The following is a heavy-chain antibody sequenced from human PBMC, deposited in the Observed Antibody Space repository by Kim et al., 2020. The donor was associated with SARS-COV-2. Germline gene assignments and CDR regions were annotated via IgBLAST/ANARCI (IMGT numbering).Heavy chain of an antibody. V-gene: IGHV3-21*01. CDR3: AREGVVVAAPNDY. Sequence: GGSLRLSCAASGFTFSSYSMNWVRQAPGKGLEWVSSISSSSSYIYYADSVKGRFTISRDNAKNSLYLQMNSLRAEDTAVYYCAREGVVVAAPNDYWGQGTLVTVSS. D-gene: IGHD2-15*01. CDR1: GFTFSSYS. J-gene: IGHJ4*02. CDR2: ISSSSSYI.